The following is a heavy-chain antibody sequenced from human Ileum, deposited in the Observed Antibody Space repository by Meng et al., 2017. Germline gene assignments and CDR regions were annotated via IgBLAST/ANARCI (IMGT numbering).Heavy chain of an antibody. D-gene: IGHD1-1*01. CDR3: ARENDNWNYFDY. CDR1: GYTFRKYP. J-gene: IGHJ4*02. V-gene: IGHV1-3*01. CDR2: NNGVNGNT. Sequence: QVQLVQSGTEVKKVGDSVKVSCTASGYTFRKYPLHWVRRVPGQRPEWMGWNNGVNGNTKISQKFQSRITITSDTSGTAYMALSSLRTEDTAVYSCARENDNWNYFDYWGQGSLVTVSS.